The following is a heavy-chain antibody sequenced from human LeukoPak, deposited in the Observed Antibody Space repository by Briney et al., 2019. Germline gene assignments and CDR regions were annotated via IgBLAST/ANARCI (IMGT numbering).Heavy chain of an antibody. CDR3: AREADSSGYFFRPDY. CDR2: ISVYSDDT. D-gene: IGHD3-22*01. J-gene: IGHJ4*02. Sequence: ASVKVSCKASGYTFTHYAISWVRQAPGQGLEWMGWISVYSDDTKSAQNLQGRITMTKDTSTSTAYMELRSLRSDDTAVYYCAREADSSGYFFRPDYWGQGTLVTVSS. CDR1: GYTFTHYA. V-gene: IGHV1-18*01.